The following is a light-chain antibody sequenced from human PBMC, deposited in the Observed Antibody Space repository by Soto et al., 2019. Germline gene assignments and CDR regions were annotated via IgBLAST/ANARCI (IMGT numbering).Light chain of an antibody. Sequence: QSALTQPASVSVSPGQSITISGTGTSSDVGGYNYVSWYQQHPGKAPKLMIYEVSNRPSGVSNRFSGSKSGNTASLTISGLQAEDEADYYCSSYTSSSIDYVFGTGTKLTVL. CDR3: SSYTSSSIDYV. CDR1: SSDVGGYNY. CDR2: EVS. V-gene: IGLV2-14*01. J-gene: IGLJ1*01.